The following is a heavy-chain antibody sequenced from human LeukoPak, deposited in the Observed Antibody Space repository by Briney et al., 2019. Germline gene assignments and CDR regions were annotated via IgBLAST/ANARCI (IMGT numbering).Heavy chain of an antibody. V-gene: IGHV3-15*01. CDR1: GFTFSNAW. CDR3: TTDRTPLWFGESIFDY. D-gene: IGHD3-10*01. CDR2: IKSKTDGGTT. Sequence: GGSLRLSCAASGFTFSNAWMSWVRQAPGKGLEWVGRIKSKTDGGTTDYAAPVKGRFTISRDDSKNTLYLQMNSLKTEDTAVYYCTTDRTPLWFGESIFDYWGQGTLVTVSS. J-gene: IGHJ4*02.